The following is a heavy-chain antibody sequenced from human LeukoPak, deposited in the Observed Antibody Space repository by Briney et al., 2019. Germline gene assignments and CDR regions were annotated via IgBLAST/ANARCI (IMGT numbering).Heavy chain of an antibody. CDR2: INPNSGGT. CDR1: GYTFTGYY. D-gene: IGHD1-26*01. CDR3: ARDMGYKVGATGDAFDI. J-gene: IGHJ3*02. Sequence: ASVKVSCKASGYTFTGYYMHWVRQAPGQGLEWMGWINPNSGGTNYAQKFQGRVTMTRDTSISTAYMELSRLRSDDTAVYYCARDMGYKVGATGDAFDIWGQGTMVTVSS. V-gene: IGHV1-2*02.